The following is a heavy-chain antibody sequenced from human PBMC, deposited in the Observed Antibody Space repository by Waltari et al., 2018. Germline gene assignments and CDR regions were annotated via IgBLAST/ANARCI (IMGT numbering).Heavy chain of an antibody. V-gene: IGHV1-69*13. D-gene: IGHD3-10*01. Sequence: QVQLVQSGAEVKKPGSSVKVSCKASGGTFSSYAISWVRQAPGQGLEWMGGIIPIVGTANYAQNVQGRVTITADESTSTAYMELSSLRSEDTAVYYGARDRDPEWGGFDPWGQGTLVTVSS. CDR1: GGTFSSYA. CDR2: IIPIVGTA. CDR3: ARDRDPEWGGFDP. J-gene: IGHJ5*02.